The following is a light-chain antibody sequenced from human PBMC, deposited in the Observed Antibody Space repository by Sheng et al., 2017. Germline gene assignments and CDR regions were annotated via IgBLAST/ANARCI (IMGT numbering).Light chain of an antibody. CDR1: QSVSSN. V-gene: IGKV3-15*01. CDR3: QQYNNWPLTWT. CDR2: GAS. J-gene: IGKJ1*01. Sequence: EIVMTQSPATLSVSPGERATLSCRASQSVSSNLAWYQQKPGQAPRLLIYGASTRATGIPARFSGSGSGTEFTLTISSLQSEDFAVYYCQQYNNWPLTWTFGQRDQGGNQT.